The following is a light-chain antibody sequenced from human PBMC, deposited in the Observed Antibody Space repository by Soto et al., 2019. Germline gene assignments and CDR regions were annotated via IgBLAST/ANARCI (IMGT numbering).Light chain of an antibody. CDR3: AGWDGSLRGFV. CDR2: DNN. J-gene: IGLJ1*01. Sequence: QSALTQPPPASGTPGQRVTISCSGSSSNIGRDPVNWYQELPGTAPKLLIYDNNQRPSGVPDRFSGSKSGTSASLAISGLQSEDEADYFCAGWDGSLRGFVFGTGTKVTVL. CDR1: SSNIGRDP. V-gene: IGLV1-44*01.